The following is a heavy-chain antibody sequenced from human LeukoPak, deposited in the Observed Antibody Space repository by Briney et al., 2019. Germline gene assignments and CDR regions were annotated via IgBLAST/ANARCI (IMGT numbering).Heavy chain of an antibody. J-gene: IGHJ3*02. CDR2: ISGSGGST. Sequence: PGGSLRLSCAASGFTFSNAWMSWVRQAPGKGLEWVSAISGSGGSTYYADSVKGRFTISRDNSKNTLYLQMNSLRAEDTAVYYCTRAAPDAFDIWGQGTMVTVSS. CDR3: TRAAPDAFDI. D-gene: IGHD6-13*01. V-gene: IGHV3-23*01. CDR1: GFTFSNAW.